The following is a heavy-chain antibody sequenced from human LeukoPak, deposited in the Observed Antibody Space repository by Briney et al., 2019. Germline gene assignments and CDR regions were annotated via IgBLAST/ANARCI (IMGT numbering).Heavy chain of an antibody. J-gene: IGHJ6*03. CDR2: IYYSRST. V-gene: IGHV4-59*01. CDR1: GGSISSYY. D-gene: IGHD6-13*01. Sequence: SETLSLTCTVSGGSISSYYWSWIRQPPGKGLEWVGYIYYSRSTNYNPSLKSRVTISVDTSKKQFSLKVSSVNGADTAVYYCARGVRGQQLAYFYYYYMEVWGKGTTVTVSS. CDR3: ARGVRGQQLAYFYYYYMEV.